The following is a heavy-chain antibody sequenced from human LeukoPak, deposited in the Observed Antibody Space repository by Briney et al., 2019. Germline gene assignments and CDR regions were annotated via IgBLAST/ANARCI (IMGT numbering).Heavy chain of an antibody. D-gene: IGHD3-22*01. Sequence: SETLSLTCTVSGGSISSSSLYWGWIRQPPGKGLEWIGSIYYSGRTYYNPSLKSRVTISVDTSKNQFSLKLSSVTAADTAVYYCAREAYYYDSSGYRDAFDIWGQGTMVTVSS. V-gene: IGHV4-39*07. CDR2: IYYSGRT. CDR1: GGSISSSSLY. J-gene: IGHJ3*02. CDR3: AREAYYYDSSGYRDAFDI.